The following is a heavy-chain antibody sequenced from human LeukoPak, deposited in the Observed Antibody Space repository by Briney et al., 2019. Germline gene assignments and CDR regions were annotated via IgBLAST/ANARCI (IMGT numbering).Heavy chain of an antibody. D-gene: IGHD6-13*01. J-gene: IGHJ6*02. Sequence: SGGSLRLSCAASGFTFSSYAMHWVRQAPGKGLEWVAVISYDGSNKYYADSVKGRFTISRDNSKNTLYLQMNSLRAGDTAVYYCARDRYSSSWYSSYYYYYGMDVWGQGTTVTVSS. CDR2: ISYDGSNK. CDR1: GFTFSSYA. CDR3: ARDRYSSSWYSSYYYYYGMDV. V-gene: IGHV3-30-3*01.